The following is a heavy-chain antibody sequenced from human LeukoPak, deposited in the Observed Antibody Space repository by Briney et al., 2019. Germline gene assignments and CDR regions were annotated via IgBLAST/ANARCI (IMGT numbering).Heavy chain of an antibody. V-gene: IGHV3-23*01. CDR3: AKSFGPVIAAAGTGAD. J-gene: IGHJ4*02. D-gene: IGHD6-13*01. CDR2: ISGSGTNT. Sequence: GGSLRLSCAASGFTFSSYAMNWVRQAPGKGLEWVSIISGSGTNTYYADSVKGRFTISRDNSKNTLYLQMNSLRAEDTAVYYCAKSFGPVIAAAGTGADWGQGTLVTVSS. CDR1: GFTFSSYA.